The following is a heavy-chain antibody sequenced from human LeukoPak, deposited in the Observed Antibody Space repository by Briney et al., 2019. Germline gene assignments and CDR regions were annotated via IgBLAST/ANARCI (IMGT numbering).Heavy chain of an antibody. J-gene: IGHJ4*02. V-gene: IGHV3-9*03. Sequence: GGSLSLSCAASGFTFDGYAMHWVRQAPGKGLEWVSGISWNSGSIGYADSVKGRFTISRDNAKNSLYLQMNSLRAEDMALYYCAKGGYSSSSRVFDYWGQGTLVTVSS. D-gene: IGHD6-6*01. CDR3: AKGGYSSSSRVFDY. CDR2: ISWNSGSI. CDR1: GFTFDGYA.